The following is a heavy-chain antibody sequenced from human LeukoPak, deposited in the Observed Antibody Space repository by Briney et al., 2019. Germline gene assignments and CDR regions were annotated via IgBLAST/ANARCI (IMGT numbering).Heavy chain of an antibody. Sequence: GVSLRLSCAASGFTFSSYSMNWVRQAPGKGLEWVSYISRSSSIIYHADSVKGRFTISRDNAKNSLYLQMNSLRADDTAVYYCAREMTTAYAFDIWGQGTMVTVSS. D-gene: IGHD4-11*01. J-gene: IGHJ3*02. CDR1: GFTFSSYS. CDR2: ISRSSSII. V-gene: IGHV3-48*01. CDR3: AREMTTAYAFDI.